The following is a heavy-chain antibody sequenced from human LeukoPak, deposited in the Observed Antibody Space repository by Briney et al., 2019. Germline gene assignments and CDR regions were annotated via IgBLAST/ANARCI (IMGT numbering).Heavy chain of an antibody. D-gene: IGHD5-12*01. CDR2: ISGSGGRT. CDR3: AKDPRYSGYDPTWGNNWFDP. V-gene: IGHV3-23*01. Sequence: GGSLRLSCAASEFTFNNYAMNWVRQAPGKGLEWVSAISGSGGRTYYADSVKGRFTISRDNSKNTLYLQMNSLRAEDTAVYYCAKDPRYSGYDPTWGNNWFDPWGQGTLVTVSS. J-gene: IGHJ5*02. CDR1: EFTFNNYA.